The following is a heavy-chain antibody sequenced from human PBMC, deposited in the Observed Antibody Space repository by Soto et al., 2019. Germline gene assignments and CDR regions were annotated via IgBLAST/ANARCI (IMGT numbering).Heavy chain of an antibody. Sequence: EVQLVESGGGLVQPGGSLRLSCAASGFTLSDHYMDWVRQAPGKGLEWVVRTRNKANGYTTEYAASVKGRFTISRDDSKNSLYLQMNSLITEDTAVYYCAREPQLTSVTVFDYWGQGTPVTVSS. V-gene: IGHV3-72*01. D-gene: IGHD4-17*01. CDR3: AREPQLTSVTVFDY. J-gene: IGHJ4*02. CDR1: GFTLSDHY. CDR2: TRNKANGYTT.